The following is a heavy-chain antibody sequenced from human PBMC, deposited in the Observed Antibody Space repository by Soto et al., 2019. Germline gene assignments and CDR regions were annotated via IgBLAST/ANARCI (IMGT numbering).Heavy chain of an antibody. CDR3: ARGSMSRSGLPAY. CDR1: GFTFNSYW. Sequence: GGSLRLSCAASGFTFNSYWMHWVRQVPGKGLVWVSRINTDGSTTTYADSVKGRFTISRDNAKNTLFLQMNSLSAEDTALYYCARGSMSRSGLPAYWGQGTLVTVSS. J-gene: IGHJ4*02. D-gene: IGHD1-26*01. CDR2: INTDGSTT. V-gene: IGHV3-74*01.